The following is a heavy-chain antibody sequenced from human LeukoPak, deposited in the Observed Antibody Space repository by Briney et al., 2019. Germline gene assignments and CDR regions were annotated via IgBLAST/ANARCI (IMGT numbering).Heavy chain of an antibody. CDR1: GGSISSGGYY. CDR3: ARDLIGIAAAGRHAFDI. Sequence: NPSETLSLACTVSGGSISSGGYYWSWIRQHPGKGLEWIGYIYYSGSTYYNPSLKSRVTISVDTSKNQFSLKLSSVTAADTAVYYCARDLIGIAAAGRHAFDIWGQGTMVTVSS. J-gene: IGHJ3*02. CDR2: IYYSGST. D-gene: IGHD6-13*01. V-gene: IGHV4-31*03.